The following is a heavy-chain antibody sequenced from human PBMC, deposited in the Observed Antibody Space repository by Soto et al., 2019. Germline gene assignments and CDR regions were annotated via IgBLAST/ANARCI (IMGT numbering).Heavy chain of an antibody. V-gene: IGHV1-46*01. Sequence: ASVKVSCKASGYTFTSYYMHWVRQAPGQGLEWMGIINPSGGSTSYAQKVQGRVTMTRDTSTSTAYMELSSLRSEDTAVYYCAAGRTGTTLDYYYGMDVWGQRTTVTVSS. CDR3: AAGRTGTTLDYYYGMDV. J-gene: IGHJ6*02. CDR2: INPSGGST. CDR1: GYTFTSYY. D-gene: IGHD1-1*01.